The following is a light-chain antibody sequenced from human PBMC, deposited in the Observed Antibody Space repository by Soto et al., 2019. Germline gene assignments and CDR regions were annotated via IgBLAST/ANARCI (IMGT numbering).Light chain of an antibody. CDR1: QDISNY. CDR2: AAS. V-gene: IGKV1-39*01. CDR3: QMYDSTPLT. Sequence: DIQMTQSPSSLSAYVGDRVTITCQASQDISNYLNWYQQKPGKAPKLLIYAASTLQSGVPSRFSGSGSGTEFTLTISSLQPEDVATYYCQMYDSTPLTFGGGTKVDIK. J-gene: IGKJ4*01.